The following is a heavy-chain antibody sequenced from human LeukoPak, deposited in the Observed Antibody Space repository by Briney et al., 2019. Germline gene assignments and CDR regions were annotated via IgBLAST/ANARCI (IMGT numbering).Heavy chain of an antibody. Sequence: PGGSLRLSCAASGFTFSSYAMSWVRQAPGKGLEWVSAISGGGGSTYYANSVKGRFTTSRDNSKNTLYLQMNSLRAEDTAVYCCAKAFNRVVTMIIVVITGIDYWGQGTLVTVSS. CDR2: ISGGGGST. CDR1: GFTFSSYA. J-gene: IGHJ4*02. V-gene: IGHV3-23*01. CDR3: AKAFNRVVTMIIVVITGIDY. D-gene: IGHD3-22*01.